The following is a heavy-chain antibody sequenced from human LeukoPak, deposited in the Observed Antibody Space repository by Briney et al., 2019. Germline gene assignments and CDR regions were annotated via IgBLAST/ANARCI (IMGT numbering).Heavy chain of an antibody. V-gene: IGHV1-3*01. D-gene: IGHD3-9*01. J-gene: IGHJ4*02. CDR2: INAGNGNT. Sequence: GASVKVSCKASGYTFTSYAMHWVRQAPGQRLERMGWINAGNGNTKYSQKFQGRVTITRDTSASTAYMELSSLRSEDTAVYYCARDRGDYDILTGYDYWGQGTLVTVSS. CDR3: ARDRGDYDILTGYDY. CDR1: GYTFTSYA.